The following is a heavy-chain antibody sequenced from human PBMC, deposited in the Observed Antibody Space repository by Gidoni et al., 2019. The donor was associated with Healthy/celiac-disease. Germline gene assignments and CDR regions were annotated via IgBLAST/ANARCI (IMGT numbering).Heavy chain of an antibody. CDR3: ARDRGEFWFGDFVYHYFDY. V-gene: IGHV3-7*01. CDR1: GYTFSRTW. J-gene: IGHJ4*02. Sequence: EVKLVESGGGMVQSGGALRIYCEASGYTFSRTWQSGVRQAPGRGQEWVANIKQDGSVIDYGDSVKGGFTISSVIAKNSMYLQMNSLRAEDTAGYDCARDRGEFWFGDFVYHYFDYWGQGTLVTVSS. CDR2: IKQDGSVI. D-gene: IGHD3-10*01.